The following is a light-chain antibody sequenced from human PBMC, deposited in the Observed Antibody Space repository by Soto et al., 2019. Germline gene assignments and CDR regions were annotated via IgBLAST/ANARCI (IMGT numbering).Light chain of an antibody. CDR2: GTS. Sequence: EIVLTQSPGTMSLSPGERVTLSCRASQSVSSNYLAWYQQKPGQAPRLLIYGTSSRATGIPDRFSGSGSVTDFTLTISRLEAEDFSEYYCQQYGSSPNTFGQGTKLEIK. CDR3: QQYGSSPNT. CDR1: QSVSSNY. V-gene: IGKV3-20*01. J-gene: IGKJ2*01.